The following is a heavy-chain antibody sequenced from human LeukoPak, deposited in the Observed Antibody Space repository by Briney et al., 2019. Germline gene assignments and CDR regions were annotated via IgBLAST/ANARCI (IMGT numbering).Heavy chain of an antibody. CDR3: ARERGDYVSLNFDY. Sequence: SVKVSCKASGGTFSSYTISWVRQAPGQGLEWMGRIIPILGIANYAQKFQGRVTITADKPTSTAYMELSSLRSEDTAVYYCARERGDYVSLNFDYWGQGTLVTVSS. CDR1: GGTFSSYT. J-gene: IGHJ4*02. V-gene: IGHV1-69*04. D-gene: IGHD2-21*02. CDR2: IIPILGIA.